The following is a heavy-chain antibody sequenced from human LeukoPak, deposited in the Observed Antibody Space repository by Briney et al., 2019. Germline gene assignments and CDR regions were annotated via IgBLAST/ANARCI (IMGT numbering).Heavy chain of an antibody. D-gene: IGHD6-19*01. CDR1: GGSISSSSYY. CDR2: IYYSGST. Sequence: PSETLSLTCTVSGGSISSSSYYWGCIRQPPGKGLECIGSIYYSGSTYYNPSLKSRVTISVDTSKNQFSLKLSSVTAADTAVYYCARLSITAVAGFGFDYWGQGTLVTVSS. CDR3: ARLSITAVAGFGFDY. J-gene: IGHJ4*02. V-gene: IGHV4-39*01.